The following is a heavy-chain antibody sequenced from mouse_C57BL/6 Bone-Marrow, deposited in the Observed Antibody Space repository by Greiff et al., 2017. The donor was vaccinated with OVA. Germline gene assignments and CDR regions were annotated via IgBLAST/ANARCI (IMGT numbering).Heavy chain of an antibody. Sequence: QVQLHQSGAELARPGASVKMSCKASGYTFTSYTMPWVKPRPGQGLEWIGYINPSSGYTKYNQKFKDKATLTADKSSSTAYMQLSSRTSEDSAVDYCARLGNSPDYWGQGTTLTVSS. V-gene: IGHV1-4*01. CDR1: GYTFTSYT. J-gene: IGHJ2*01. CDR3: ARLGNSPDY. D-gene: IGHD2-1*01. CDR2: INPSSGYT.